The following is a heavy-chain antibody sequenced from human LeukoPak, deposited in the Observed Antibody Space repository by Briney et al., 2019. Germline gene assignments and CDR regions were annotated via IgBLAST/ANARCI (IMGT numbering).Heavy chain of an antibody. D-gene: IGHD3-3*01. CDR1: GGTFSSYA. Sequence: SVKVSCKASGGTFSSYAVSWVRQAPGQGLEWMGGIIPIFGTANYAQKFQGRVTITADESTSTAYMELSSLRSEDTAVYYCARGSPGITIFERPRNYYYYYYMDVWGKGTTVTVSS. CDR2: IIPIFGTA. J-gene: IGHJ6*03. CDR3: ARGSPGITIFERPRNYYYYYYMDV. V-gene: IGHV1-69*13.